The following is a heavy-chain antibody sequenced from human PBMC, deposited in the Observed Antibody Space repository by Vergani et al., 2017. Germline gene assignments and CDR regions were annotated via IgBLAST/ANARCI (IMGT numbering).Heavy chain of an antibody. V-gene: IGHV3-23*01. J-gene: IGHJ4*02. CDR2: INRGSTT. CDR3: AKEGRSGITPFVAD. Sequence: EVQLLESGGGLVQPGGSLRVSCAASGFTFSSDAMSWVRQAPGKGLEWVSAINRGSTTYYADYGKGRFTISRDNYKNTVFLQMNSLRAEDTAVYYCAKEGRSGITPFVADWGQGTLVTVSS. D-gene: IGHD1-14*01. CDR1: GFTFSSDA.